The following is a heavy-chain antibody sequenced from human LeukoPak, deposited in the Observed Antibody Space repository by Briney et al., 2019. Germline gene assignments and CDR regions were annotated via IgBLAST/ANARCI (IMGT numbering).Heavy chain of an antibody. D-gene: IGHD2-15*01. Sequence: EASVKVSCKASGGTFSSYAISWVREAPGQGLEWMGGIIPIFGTANYAQKFQGRVTITTDESTSTAYMELSSLRSEDTAVYYCARAGDCSGDRCYLSDNWFDPWGQGTLVTVSS. J-gene: IGHJ5*02. CDR2: IIPIFGTA. CDR1: GGTFSSYA. CDR3: ARAGDCSGDRCYLSDNWFDP. V-gene: IGHV1-69*05.